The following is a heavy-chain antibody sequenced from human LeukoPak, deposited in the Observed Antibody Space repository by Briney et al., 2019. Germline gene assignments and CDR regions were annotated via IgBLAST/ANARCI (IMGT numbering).Heavy chain of an antibody. CDR2: ISGSGDST. D-gene: IGHD3-3*01. J-gene: IGHJ5*02. CDR1: GFTFSSYA. Sequence: PGGSLSLSCAVSGFTFSSYAMSWVRQAPGKGLEWVSTISGSGDSTYYADSVKGRFTISRDNSKNTLYLQMNSLRAEDTAIYYCAKEASLDFWSGQQILFDPWGQGTLVTVSS. CDR3: AKEASLDFWSGQQILFDP. V-gene: IGHV3-23*01.